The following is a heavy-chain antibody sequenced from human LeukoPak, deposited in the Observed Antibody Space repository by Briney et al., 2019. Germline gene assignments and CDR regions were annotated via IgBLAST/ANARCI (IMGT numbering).Heavy chain of an antibody. V-gene: IGHV4-31*03. D-gene: IGHD5-24*01. Sequence: SETLSLTCTVSGGSISSGGYYWSWIRQHPGKGLEWIGYIYCSGSTYYNPSLKSRVTISVDTSKNQFSLKLSSVTAADTAVYYCAGSQGEMATNRTSYYFDYWGQGTLVTVSS. J-gene: IGHJ4*02. CDR3: AGSQGEMATNRTSYYFDY. CDR1: GGSISSGGYY. CDR2: IYCSGST.